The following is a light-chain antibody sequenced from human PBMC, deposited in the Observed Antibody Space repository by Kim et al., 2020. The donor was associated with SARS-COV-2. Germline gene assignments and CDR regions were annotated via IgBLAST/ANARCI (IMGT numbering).Light chain of an antibody. CDR3: QASDSSTAWV. V-gene: IGLV3-1*01. CDR1: KLGDKY. Sequence: SYELTQPSSVSVSPGQTASITCSGDKLGDKYACWYQQKPGQSPVLVIYQDSKRPSGIPERFSGSNSGNTATLTISGTQAMDEADYYCQASDSSTAWVFGG. CDR2: QDS. J-gene: IGLJ3*02.